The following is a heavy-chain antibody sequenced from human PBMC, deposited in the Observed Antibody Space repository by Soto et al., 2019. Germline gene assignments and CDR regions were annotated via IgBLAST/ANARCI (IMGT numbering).Heavy chain of an antibody. CDR1: GGSIGLYY. Sequence: PSDTLSLTYAQYGGSIGLYYWSWIRQTPGKGLDWIGEINHSGSTNYNPSLKSRVTISVDTSKNQFSLKLSSVTAADTAVYYCARGRRIAAAGTGFVYWGQGTLVTVSS. D-gene: IGHD6-13*01. CDR3: ARGRRIAAAGTGFVY. V-gene: IGHV4-34*01. CDR2: INHSGST. J-gene: IGHJ4*02.